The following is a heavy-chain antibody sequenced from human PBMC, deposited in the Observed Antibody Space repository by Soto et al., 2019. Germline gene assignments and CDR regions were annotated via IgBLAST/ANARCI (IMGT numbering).Heavy chain of an antibody. CDR1: GYTFTSYG. CDR3: ARPFWSGYSPLEPPNYYYYGMDV. V-gene: IGHV1-18*01. CDR2: ISAYNGNT. D-gene: IGHD3-3*01. Sequence: QVQLVQSGAEVKKPGASVKVSCKASGYTFTSYGISWVRQAPGQGLEWMGWISAYNGNTNYAQKLQGRVTMTTDTSTSTAYMELRSLRSDDTPVYYCARPFWSGYSPLEPPNYYYYGMDVWGQGTTVTVSS. J-gene: IGHJ6*02.